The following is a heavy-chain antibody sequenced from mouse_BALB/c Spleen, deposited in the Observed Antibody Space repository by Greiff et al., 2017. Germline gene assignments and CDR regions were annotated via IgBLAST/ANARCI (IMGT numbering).Heavy chain of an antibody. CDR3: AIYYGNF. D-gene: IGHD2-1*01. CDR1: GYTFTSYW. J-gene: IGHJ3*01. Sequence: VQLVESGAELARPGASVKLSCKASGYTFTSYWMQWVKQRPGQGLEWIGAIYPGDGDTRYTQKFKGKATLTADKSSSTAYMQLISLASEDSAVYYCAIYYGNFWGQGTLVTVSA. CDR2: IYPGDGDT. V-gene: IGHV1-87*01.